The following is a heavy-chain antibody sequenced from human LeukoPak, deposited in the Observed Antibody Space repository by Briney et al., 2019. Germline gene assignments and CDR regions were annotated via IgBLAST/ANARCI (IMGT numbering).Heavy chain of an antibody. J-gene: IGHJ4*02. Sequence: PGGSLRLSCAASGFTFKAYWMSWVRQAPGTGLEWVANIQQDGSEKNYVDSVKGRFTISRGNARNSLYLEMNSLRAADTAVYYCARLRYTYGKNFDYWGQGTLVTVSS. V-gene: IGHV3-7*01. D-gene: IGHD5-18*01. CDR2: IQQDGSEK. CDR1: GFTFKAYW. CDR3: ARLRYTYGKNFDY.